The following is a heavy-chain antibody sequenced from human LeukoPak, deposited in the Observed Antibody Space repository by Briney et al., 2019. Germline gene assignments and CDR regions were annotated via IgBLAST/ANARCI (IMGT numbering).Heavy chain of an antibody. D-gene: IGHD3-10*01. CDR3: ARYRGTSTSGSFYFDY. Sequence: SETLSLTCTVSGYSISSGYYWTRIRQPPGQALEWIATINHSGSTYYKPSLKSRVSISVDTSKNQFSLKLSSVAAADTAVYYCARYRGTSTSGSFYFDYWGQGTLVTVSS. J-gene: IGHJ4*02. CDR1: GYSISSGYY. CDR2: INHSGST. V-gene: IGHV4-38-2*02.